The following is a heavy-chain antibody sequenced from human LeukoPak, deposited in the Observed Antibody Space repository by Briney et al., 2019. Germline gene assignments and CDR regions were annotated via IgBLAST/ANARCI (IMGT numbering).Heavy chain of an antibody. CDR2: ISYSETT. Sequence: SETLSLTCTVSGDSVNSGSYYWSWIRQSPGKRLEWIGYISYSETTNYNPFLKSRVTISVDTSKNQFSLKLSSVTTADTAVYYCARGGSSGWKNNWFDPWGQGTLVTVSS. CDR3: ARGGSSGWKNNWFDP. CDR1: GDSVNSGSYY. J-gene: IGHJ5*02. D-gene: IGHD6-19*01. V-gene: IGHV4-61*01.